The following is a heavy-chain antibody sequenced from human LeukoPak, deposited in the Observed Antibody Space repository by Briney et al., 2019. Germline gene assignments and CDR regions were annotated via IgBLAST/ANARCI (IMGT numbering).Heavy chain of an antibody. D-gene: IGHD3-16*01. CDR1: GYTFNKYT. CDR2: TNVDNGNA. CDR3: ARGSTSDWPFDH. V-gene: IGHV1-3*01. J-gene: IGHJ4*02. Sequence: GASVKVSCKASGYTFNKYTIHWVRQAPGQGLEWMGWTNVDNGNARYSQTFQDRITITSNTTASTAYMELSSLTSKDTAVYFCARGSTSDWPFDHWGQGTLVTLSP.